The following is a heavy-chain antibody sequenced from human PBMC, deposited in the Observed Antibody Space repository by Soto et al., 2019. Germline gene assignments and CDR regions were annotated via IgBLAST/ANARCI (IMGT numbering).Heavy chain of an antibody. J-gene: IGHJ4*02. CDR1: GYIFIHYY. CDR2: INPKGGGT. CDR3: AGSLLQGDF. V-gene: IGHV1-46*01. Sequence: QVQLVQSGAEVKKPGASVKVSCKASGYIFIHYYIHWLLHAPGQGLEWMAIINPKGGGTNYAQKFQGRVTVTSDTSTSTVSMKLNSLGYDDTAVYFCAGSLLQGDFWGQGTLVTVSS. D-gene: IGHD2-21*01.